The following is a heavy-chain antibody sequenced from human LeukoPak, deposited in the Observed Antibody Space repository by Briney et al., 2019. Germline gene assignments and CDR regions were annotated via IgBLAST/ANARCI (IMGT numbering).Heavy chain of an antibody. CDR2: IYPGESDT. D-gene: IGHD2-15*01. CDR1: GYSFTRYW. V-gene: IGHV5-51*01. CDR3: SRRRGRTATTDFGY. J-gene: IGHJ4*02. Sequence: GESLKISCKGSGYSFTRYWSGWVRQMPGKGLEWMVIIYPGESDTRYSPSFQGQVTISADKSISTAYLQWSSLKASDTAMYYCSRRRGRTATTDFGYWGQGTLVTVSS.